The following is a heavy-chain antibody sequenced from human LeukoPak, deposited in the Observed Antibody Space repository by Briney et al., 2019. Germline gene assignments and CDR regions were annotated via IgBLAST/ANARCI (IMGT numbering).Heavy chain of an antibody. Sequence: GRALRLSCAASGCTFDDYAMHWVRQAPGKGLEWVSGISWYSGSIGYADSVKGRFTISRDNAKNSLYLQMNSLRAEDTALYYCAKDSGDYYDSSGYYCSFDYWGQGTLVTVSS. CDR1: GCTFDDYA. CDR2: ISWYSGSI. J-gene: IGHJ4*02. D-gene: IGHD3-22*01. V-gene: IGHV3-9*01. CDR3: AKDSGDYYDSSGYYCSFDY.